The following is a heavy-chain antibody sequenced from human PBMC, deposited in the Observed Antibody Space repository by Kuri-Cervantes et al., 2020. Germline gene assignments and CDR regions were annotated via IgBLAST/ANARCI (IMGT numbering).Heavy chain of an antibody. D-gene: IGHD6-19*01. V-gene: IGHV3-48*03. CDR2: ISRGGLTI. J-gene: IGHJ4*02. CDR3: IRDLAGAYGY. Sequence: GGSLRLSCTASGFTFGDYAMSWVRQAPGKGLEWVSYISRGGLTIYYADSVKGRFTISRDNAKNTLYLQMSSLRVEDTAVYYCIRDLAGAYGYWGQGVAVTVS. CDR1: GFTFGDYA.